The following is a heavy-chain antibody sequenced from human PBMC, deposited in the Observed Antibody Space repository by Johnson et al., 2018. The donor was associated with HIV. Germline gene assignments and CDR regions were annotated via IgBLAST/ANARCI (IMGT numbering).Heavy chain of an antibody. D-gene: IGHD1-7*01. J-gene: IGHJ3*02. CDR2: ISSGGTT. CDR1: GFSVSSNY. V-gene: IGHV3-53*01. CDR3: ARAPQTYNWNYMMAFDM. Sequence: VQLVESGGGVVRPGGSLRLSCAASGFSVSSNYMSWVRQAPGKGLEWVSVISSGGTTYYADSVKGRFPISRDKSNNQLDLKMNSRRAEDTAVYYCARAPQTYNWNYMMAFDMWGQGTMVTVSP.